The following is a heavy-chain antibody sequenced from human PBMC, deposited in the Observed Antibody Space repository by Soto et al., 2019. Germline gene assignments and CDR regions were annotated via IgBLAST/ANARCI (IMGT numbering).Heavy chain of an antibody. Sequence: QVQLVQSGAEVKKPGSSVKVSCKASGGTFSSYAISWVRQAPGQGLEWMGGIIPIFGTANYAQKFQGRVTITADESTSTSYMELSSLRSEDTAVYYCARRSIVLMVYARGERYLGYYYGMDVWGQGTTVTVSS. CDR3: ARRSIVLMVYARGERYLGYYYGMDV. J-gene: IGHJ6*02. V-gene: IGHV1-69*12. D-gene: IGHD2-8*01. CDR1: GGTFSSYA. CDR2: IIPIFGTA.